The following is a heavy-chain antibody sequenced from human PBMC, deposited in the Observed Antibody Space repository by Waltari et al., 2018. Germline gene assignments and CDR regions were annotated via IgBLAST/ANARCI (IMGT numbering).Heavy chain of an antibody. D-gene: IGHD2-2*01. V-gene: IGHV4-34*01. CDR1: GGSFSGYY. J-gene: IGHJ6*02. CDR2: INHRGST. CDR3: ARGKRVRYCSSTSCPAGMDV. Sequence: QVQLQQWGAGLLKTSETLSLTCAVYGGSFSGYYWSWIRQPPGKGLEWIGEINHRGSTNYNPALKSRVTISVDTSKNQFSLKLSSVTAADTAVYYCARGKRVRYCSSTSCPAGMDVWGQGTTVTVSS.